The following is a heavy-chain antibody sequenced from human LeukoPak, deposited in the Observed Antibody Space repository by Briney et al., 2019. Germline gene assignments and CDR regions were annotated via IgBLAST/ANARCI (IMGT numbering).Heavy chain of an antibody. D-gene: IGHD3-22*01. CDR3: ARGDDSGYYDYFDY. V-gene: IGHV3-21*01. CDR1: GFTFSAHT. J-gene: IGHJ4*02. CDR2: IRTSTSNN. Sequence: GGSLRLSCAASGFTFSAHTMNWVRQAPGKDLEWVASIRTSTSNNIFNADSVKGRFTISRDNAKNSLFLQMNSLRAEDTAVYYCARGDDSGYYDYFDYWGQGALVTVSS.